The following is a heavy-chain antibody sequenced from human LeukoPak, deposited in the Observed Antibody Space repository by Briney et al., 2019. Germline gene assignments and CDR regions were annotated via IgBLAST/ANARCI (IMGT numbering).Heavy chain of an antibody. CDR2: INPNSGGT. D-gene: IGHD6-13*01. Sequence: GASVKVPCKASGYTFTGYYMHWVRQAPGQGLEWMGWINPNSGGTNNAQKFQGRVTMTRDTSISTAYMELSRLRSDDTAVYYCARDRYMGRQQLGYWGQGTLVTVSS. V-gene: IGHV1-2*02. CDR1: GYTFTGYY. CDR3: ARDRYMGRQQLGY. J-gene: IGHJ4*02.